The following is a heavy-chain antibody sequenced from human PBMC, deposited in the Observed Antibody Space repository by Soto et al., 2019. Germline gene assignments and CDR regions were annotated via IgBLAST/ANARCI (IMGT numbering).Heavy chain of an antibody. V-gene: IGHV3-23*01. CDR1: GFRFSSYA. CDR3: AICTGIQLWVFNY. J-gene: IGHJ4*02. Sequence: PGGSLRLSCAASGFRFSSYAMSYVRQAPGKGFEWVSTVTGSGGSTFYADSVKGRLSISRDNSNNTLCLQMNSLRAEDTAVYYCAICTGIQLWVFNYWGQATPVTVSS. D-gene: IGHD5-18*01. CDR2: VTGSGGST.